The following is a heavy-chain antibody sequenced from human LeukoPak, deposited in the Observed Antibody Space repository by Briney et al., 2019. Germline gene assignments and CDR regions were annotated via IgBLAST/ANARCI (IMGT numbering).Heavy chain of an antibody. CDR3: AQHLAYIRFDN. Sequence: GGTLRLSCAASGFIVISHGINCGREAPGKRLERVSGITPSGDITYYAASVKGRFTISRDNSKNTVYLQLDSLTFEDAAVYYCAQHLAYIRFDNWGQGTLVTVSS. CDR2: ITPSGDIT. V-gene: IGHV3-23*01. D-gene: IGHD1-1*01. J-gene: IGHJ4*02. CDR1: GFIVISHG.